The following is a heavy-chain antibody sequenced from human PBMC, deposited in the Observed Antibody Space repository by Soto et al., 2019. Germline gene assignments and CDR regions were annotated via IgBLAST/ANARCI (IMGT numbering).Heavy chain of an antibody. CDR1: GGTFSSYA. J-gene: IGHJ6*02. D-gene: IGHD3-3*01. Sequence: ASVKVSCKASGGTFSSYAISWVRQAPGQGLEWMGGIIPIFGTANYAQKFQGRVTITADESTSTAYMELSSLRSEDTAVYYCARDPYDFWSGWAGAYYYYGMDVWGQGTTVTVSS. V-gene: IGHV1-69*13. CDR2: IIPIFGTA. CDR3: ARDPYDFWSGWAGAYYYYGMDV.